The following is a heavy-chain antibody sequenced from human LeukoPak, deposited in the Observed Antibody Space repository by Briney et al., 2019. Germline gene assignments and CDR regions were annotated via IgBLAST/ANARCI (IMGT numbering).Heavy chain of an antibody. CDR2: IIPIFGTA. Sequence: SVKVSCKASGGTFSSYAISWVRQAPGQGLEWMGRIIPIFGTANYAQKFQGRVTITTDESTSTAYMELSSLRPEDTAVYYCACALYYYDSSGYYQFRDYWGQGTLVTVSS. J-gene: IGHJ4*02. V-gene: IGHV1-69*05. D-gene: IGHD3-22*01. CDR1: GGTFSSYA. CDR3: ACALYYYDSSGYYQFRDY.